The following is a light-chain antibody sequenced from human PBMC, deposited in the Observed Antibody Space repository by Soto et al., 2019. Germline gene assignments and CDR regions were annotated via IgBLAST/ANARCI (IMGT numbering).Light chain of an antibody. CDR1: QSVSNN. CDR2: GAS. V-gene: IGKV3-15*01. J-gene: IGKJ1*01. Sequence: EIVMMPVPAALSVSPGQRATLSCRASQSVSNNLAWYQQKPGQAPRLLIYGASTRATGIPARFSGSGSGTEFTLTISSLQSEDFAVYYCQQYNNWPRTFGQGTKV. CDR3: QQYNNWPRT.